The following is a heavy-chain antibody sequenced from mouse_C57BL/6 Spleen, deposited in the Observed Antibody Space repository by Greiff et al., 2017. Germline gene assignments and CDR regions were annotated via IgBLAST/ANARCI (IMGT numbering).Heavy chain of an antibody. CDR2: IYPGSGST. Sequence: QVQLQQPGAELVKPGASVKMSCKASGYTFTSYWITWVKQRPGQGLEWIGDIYPGSGSTNYNEKFKSKATLTVDTSSSTAYMQLSSLTSEEYAVYYCARRGVRTVGYYYAMDYWGKGTSVTVSS. J-gene: IGHJ4*01. V-gene: IGHV1-55*01. CDR3: ARRGVRTVGYYYAMDY. D-gene: IGHD1-1*01. CDR1: GYTFTSYW.